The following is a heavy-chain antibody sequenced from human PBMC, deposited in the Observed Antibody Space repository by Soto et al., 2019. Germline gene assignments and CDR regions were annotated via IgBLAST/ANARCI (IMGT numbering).Heavy chain of an antibody. J-gene: IGHJ6*02. D-gene: IGHD3-10*01. Sequence: PSETLSLTCAVYGGPFSGYYWSWIRQPPGTGLEWIGEINHSGSTNYNPSLKSRVTISVDTSKNQLSLKLSSVTAADTAVYYCARLTIGRTYYYGSGSYYYGMDVWGQGTTVTVS. CDR2: INHSGST. CDR3: ARLTIGRTYYYGSGSYYYGMDV. V-gene: IGHV4-34*01. CDR1: GGPFSGYY.